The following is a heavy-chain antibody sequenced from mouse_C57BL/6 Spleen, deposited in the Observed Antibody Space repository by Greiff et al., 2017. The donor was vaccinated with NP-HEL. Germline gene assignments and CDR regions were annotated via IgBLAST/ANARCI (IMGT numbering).Heavy chain of an antibody. CDR1: GYTFTSYW. Sequence: QVQLKQPGAELVKPGASVKMSCKASGYTFTSYWITWVKQRPGQGLEWIGDIYPGSGSTNYNEKFKSKATLTVDTSSSTAYMQLSSLTSEDSAVYYCARGYGSNYYAMDYWGQGTSVTVSS. CDR2: IYPGSGST. D-gene: IGHD1-1*01. V-gene: IGHV1-55*01. CDR3: ARGYGSNYYAMDY. J-gene: IGHJ4*01.